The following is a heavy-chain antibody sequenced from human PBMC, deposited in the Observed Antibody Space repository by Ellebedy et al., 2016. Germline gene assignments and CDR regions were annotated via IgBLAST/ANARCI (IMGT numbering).Heavy chain of an antibody. Sequence: GGSLRLSCVASGFAFSRFGMHWVRQAPGKGLEWVALISHDGRKEYYGDSVKGRFTMSRDNSENMLYLQMNSLRAEDTAVYYCARVGASLDFATMDVWGKGTTVTVSA. D-gene: IGHD1-1*01. CDR1: GFAFSRFG. CDR3: ARVGASLDFATMDV. V-gene: IGHV3-30*03. J-gene: IGHJ6*04. CDR2: ISHDGRKE.